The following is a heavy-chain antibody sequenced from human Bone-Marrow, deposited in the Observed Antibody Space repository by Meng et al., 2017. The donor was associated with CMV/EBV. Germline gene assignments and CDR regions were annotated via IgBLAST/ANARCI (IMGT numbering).Heavy chain of an antibody. J-gene: IGHJ6*02. CDR3: ARDLDNGMDV. CDR2: IGGTGSGI. CDR1: GFSFSRYS. Sequence: GESLKISCAASGFSFSRYSVNWLRQAPGKGLEWVSSIGGTGSGIYYPDSVKGRFTISRDNARNTLYLEMSSLRAEDTAVYYCARDLDNGMDVWGQGTTVTVSS. V-gene: IGHV3-21*01. D-gene: IGHD3-9*01.